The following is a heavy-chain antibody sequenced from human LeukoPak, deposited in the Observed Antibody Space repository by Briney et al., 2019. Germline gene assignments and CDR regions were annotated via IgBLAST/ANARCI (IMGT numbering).Heavy chain of an antibody. CDR2: IYHSGST. CDR3: ARTYGSSGLGYFDL. CDR1: GGSISGYY. J-gene: IGHJ2*01. Sequence: SETLSLTCAVSGGSISGYYWSWIRQPPGKGLEWIGYIYHSGSTIYNPSLKSRVAISVDTSKNQFSLKLSSVTAADTAVYYCARTYGSSGLGYFDLWGRGTLVTVSS. V-gene: IGHV4-59*01. D-gene: IGHD6-13*01.